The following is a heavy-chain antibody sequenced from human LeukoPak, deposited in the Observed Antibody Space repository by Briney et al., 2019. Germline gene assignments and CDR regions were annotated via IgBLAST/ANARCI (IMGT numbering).Heavy chain of an antibody. CDR1: GFTFSSYA. D-gene: IGHD3-22*01. Sequence: GGSLRLSCAASGFTFSSYAMSWVRQAPGKGLEWVSAISGSGGSTYYADSVKGRFTISRDNSKNTLYLQMNSLRAEDTAVYYCAKDGRYYDGSGLLPFDYWGQGTLVTVSS. V-gene: IGHV3-23*01. J-gene: IGHJ4*02. CDR3: AKDGRYYDGSGLLPFDY. CDR2: ISGSGGST.